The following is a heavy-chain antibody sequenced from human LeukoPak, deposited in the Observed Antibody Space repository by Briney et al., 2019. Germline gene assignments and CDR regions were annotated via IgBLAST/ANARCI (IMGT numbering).Heavy chain of an antibody. D-gene: IGHD6-13*01. J-gene: IGHJ5*02. V-gene: IGHV4-34*01. CDR2: INHSGST. CDR1: GGSFSGYY. Sequence: SETLSLTCAVYGGSFSGYYWSWIRQPPGKGLEWIGEINHSGSTNYNPSLKSRVTISVDTSKNQSSLKLSSVTAADTAVYYCARGLRRYSSSWYGPNWFDPWGQGTLVTVSS. CDR3: ARGLRRYSSSWYGPNWFDP.